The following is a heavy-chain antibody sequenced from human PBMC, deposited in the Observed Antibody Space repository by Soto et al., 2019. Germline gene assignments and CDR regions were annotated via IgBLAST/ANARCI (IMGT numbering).Heavy chain of an antibody. V-gene: IGHV3-7*01. CDR2: IKQDGSEK. D-gene: IGHD3-9*01. Sequence: EVQLVESGGGLVQPGGSLRLSCAASGFTFSSYWMSWVRQAPGKGLEWVANIKQDGSEKYYVDSVKGRFTISRDNAKNSLYLQMNSLRAEDTAVYYCARDLGGYFDSSPSFDCWGQGTLVTVSS. CDR3: ARDLGGYFDSSPSFDC. J-gene: IGHJ4*02. CDR1: GFTFSSYW.